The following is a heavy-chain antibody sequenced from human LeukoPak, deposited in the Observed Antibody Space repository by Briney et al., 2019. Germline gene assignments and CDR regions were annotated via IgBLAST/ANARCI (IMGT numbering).Heavy chain of an antibody. D-gene: IGHD3-10*01. CDR2: IRYDGSNK. CDR1: GFTFSSYG. Sequence: GGSLRLSCAASGFTFSSYGMHWVRQAPGKGLEWVAFIRYDGSNKYYADSVKGRFTISRDNSKNTLYLQMNSLRAEDTAVYYCAKIHYYTLGSPHYWGQGTLVTVSS. CDR3: AKIHYYTLGSPHY. V-gene: IGHV3-30*02. J-gene: IGHJ4*02.